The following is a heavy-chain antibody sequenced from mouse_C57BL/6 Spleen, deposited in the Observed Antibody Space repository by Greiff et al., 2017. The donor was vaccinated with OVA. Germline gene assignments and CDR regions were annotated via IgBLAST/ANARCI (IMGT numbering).Heavy chain of an antibody. V-gene: IGHV5-9*01. J-gene: IGHJ2*01. D-gene: IGHD3-2*02. CDR2: ISGGGGNT. CDR1: GFTFSSYT. CDR3: ARSTAQARLYYLDY. Sequence: EVKLLESGGGLVKPGGSLKLSCAASGFTFSSYTMSWVRQTPEKRLEWVATISGGGGNTYYPDSVKGRCTISRDNAKNTLYLQMSSLMSEDTALYYCARSTAQARLYYLDYWGQGTTLTVAS.